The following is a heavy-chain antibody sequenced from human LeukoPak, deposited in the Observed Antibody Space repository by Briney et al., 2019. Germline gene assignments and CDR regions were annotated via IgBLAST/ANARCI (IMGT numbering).Heavy chain of an antibody. D-gene: IGHD3-3*01. CDR2: INHSGST. CDR3: ARVLEDYDFWSGYPYYFDY. J-gene: IGHJ4*02. Sequence: SETLSLTCAVYGGSFSGYYWSWIRQPPGKGLEWIGEINHSGSTNYNPSLKSRVTISVDTSKNQFSLKLSSVTAADTAVYYCARVLEDYDFWSGYPYYFDYWGQGTLVTVSS. V-gene: IGHV4-34*01. CDR1: GGSFSGYY.